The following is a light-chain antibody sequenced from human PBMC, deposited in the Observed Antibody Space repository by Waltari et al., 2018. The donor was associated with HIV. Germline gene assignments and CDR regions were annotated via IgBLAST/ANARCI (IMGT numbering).Light chain of an antibody. J-gene: IGLJ3*02. CDR1: TSYIGIKT. CDR3: AAWDDSRNVWV. V-gene: IGLV1-44*01. Sequence: QSVLTHPPSAAGTPALIVTTSCPEGTSYIGIKTLDGYQQLPGSAPKLLIYSAGQRPSGIPDRFSGSKSGTSASLAISGLQSEDEADYYCAAWDDSRNVWVFGGGTKLTVL. CDR2: SAG.